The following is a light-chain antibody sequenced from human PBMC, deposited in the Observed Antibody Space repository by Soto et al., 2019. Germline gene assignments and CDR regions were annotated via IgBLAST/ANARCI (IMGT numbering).Light chain of an antibody. V-gene: IGKV3-20*01. Sequence: ETVLTQSPGTLSLSPGERATLSCRASQTISSNYLAWYRQTPGQAPRLLIYVASNRATGIADRFSGSGSGTDFTLIISRLEPEDFALYYCQQYGSSPWTFGQGTKVEIK. CDR2: VAS. CDR3: QQYGSSPWT. J-gene: IGKJ1*01. CDR1: QTISSNY.